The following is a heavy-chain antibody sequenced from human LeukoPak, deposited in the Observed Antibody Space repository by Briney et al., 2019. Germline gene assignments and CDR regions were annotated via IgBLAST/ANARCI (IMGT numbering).Heavy chain of an antibody. CDR1: GGSFSTYY. D-gene: IGHD3-10*01. Sequence: SETLSLTCAVYGGSFSTYYWTWIRQSPGKGLEWIGNIFYSGSTYYSPSLRSRVTISLDTSRNQFSLKLNSVTAADTAVYYCAKSNGYGLVDIWGQGTMVTVSS. CDR3: AKSNGYGLVDI. CDR2: IFYSGST. J-gene: IGHJ3*02. V-gene: IGHV4-34*12.